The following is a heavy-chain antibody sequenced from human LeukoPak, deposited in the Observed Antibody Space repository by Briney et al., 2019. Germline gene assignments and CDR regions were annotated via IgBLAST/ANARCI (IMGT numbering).Heavy chain of an antibody. CDR3: AREGDCSSTSCPDAFDI. CDR1: GGSISSYY. Sequence: SETLSLTCTVSGGSISSYYWSWIRQPPGKGLEWIGYIYYSGSTNYNPSLKSRVTISVDTSKNQFSLKLSSVTAADTAVYYCAREGDCSSTSCPDAFDIWGQGTMVTVSS. D-gene: IGHD2-2*01. V-gene: IGHV4-59*01. J-gene: IGHJ3*02. CDR2: IYYSGST.